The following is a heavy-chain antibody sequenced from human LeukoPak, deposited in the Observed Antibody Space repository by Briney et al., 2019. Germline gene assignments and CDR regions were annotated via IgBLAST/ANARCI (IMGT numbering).Heavy chain of an antibody. V-gene: IGHV4-39*07. D-gene: IGHD6-19*01. CDR3: ARGPSIAVAGPPDY. J-gene: IGHJ4*02. CDR1: GGSISSSGYF. Sequence: PSETLSLTCAVSGGSISSSGYFWGWIRQPPGKGLEWIGSIYYSGSTYYNPSLKSRVTISVDTSKNQFSLKLSSVTAADTAVYYCARGPSIAVAGPPDYWGQGTLVTVSS. CDR2: IYYSGST.